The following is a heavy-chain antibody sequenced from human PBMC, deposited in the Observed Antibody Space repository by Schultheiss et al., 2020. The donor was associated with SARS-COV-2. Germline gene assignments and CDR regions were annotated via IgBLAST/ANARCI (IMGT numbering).Heavy chain of an antibody. CDR3: ARQQWLVSSFDY. CDR2: INHSGST. Sequence: SETLSLTCAVYGGSFSGYYWSWIRQPPGKGLEWIGEINHSGSTNYNPSLKSRVTISVDTSKNQFSLKLSSVTAADTAVYYCARQQWLVSSFDYWGQGTLVTVSS. CDR1: GGSFSGYY. J-gene: IGHJ4*02. V-gene: IGHV4-34*01. D-gene: IGHD6-19*01.